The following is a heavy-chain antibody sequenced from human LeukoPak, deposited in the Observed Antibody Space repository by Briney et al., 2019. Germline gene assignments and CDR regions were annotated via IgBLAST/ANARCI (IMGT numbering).Heavy chain of an antibody. J-gene: IGHJ3*02. Sequence: SVKVACKASGGTFSNYALSWVRQAPGRGLEWMGGTTPIFGSAEYAQNFQGRVTVTTDEPTSTAYMEMSSLRSDDTAVYYCAGALFHYDSSGYDMGAYDIWGQGTMVTVSS. CDR2: TTPIFGSA. CDR3: AGALFHYDSSGYDMGAYDI. D-gene: IGHD3-22*01. CDR1: GGTFSNYA. V-gene: IGHV1-69*05.